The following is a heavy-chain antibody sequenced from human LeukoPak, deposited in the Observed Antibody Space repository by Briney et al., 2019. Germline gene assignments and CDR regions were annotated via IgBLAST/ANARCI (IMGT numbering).Heavy chain of an antibody. J-gene: IGHJ3*02. V-gene: IGHV3-66*01. CDR3: ARGAAHYDFWSGYAFDI. D-gene: IGHD3-3*01. CDR1: GFTVSSNY. Sequence: GGSLRLSCAASGFTVSSNYMSWVRQAPGKGLEWVSVIYSGGSTYYADSVKGRFTISRDNAKNSLYLQMNSLRAEDTAVYYCARGAAHYDFWSGYAFDIWGQGTMVTVSS. CDR2: IYSGGST.